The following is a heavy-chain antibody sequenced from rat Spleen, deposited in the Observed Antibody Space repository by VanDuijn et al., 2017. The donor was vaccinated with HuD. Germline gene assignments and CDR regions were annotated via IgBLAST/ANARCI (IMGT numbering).Heavy chain of an antibody. Sequence: EVQLVESDGGLVQPGRSLHLSCAASGFTFSDYDMAWVRQAPTKGLEWVASISTGGGNTYYRDSVKGRFTISRDNAKSTLYLNRDSLRYGYTSTYCCARRGTTRFDYWCQGVMVTVSS. D-gene: IGHD1-4*01. CDR2: ISTGGGNT. CDR3: ARRGTTRFDY. CDR1: GFTFSDYD. V-gene: IGHV5S23*01. J-gene: IGHJ2*01.